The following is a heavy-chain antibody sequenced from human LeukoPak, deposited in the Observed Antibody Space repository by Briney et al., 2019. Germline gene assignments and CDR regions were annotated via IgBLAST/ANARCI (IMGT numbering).Heavy chain of an antibody. CDR3: ARVLPQWLARYYFDC. D-gene: IGHD6-19*01. V-gene: IGHV4-39*01. CDR2: IYYSGST. J-gene: IGHJ4*02. Sequence: SETLSLSCTVSGDSISSSSYYWGWIRQPPGKGLEWIGTIYYSGSTYYSPSLESRVTISIDTSKNQFSLRLNPVTAADTAVYYCARVLPQWLARYYFDCWGQGTLVTVSS. CDR1: GDSISSSSYY.